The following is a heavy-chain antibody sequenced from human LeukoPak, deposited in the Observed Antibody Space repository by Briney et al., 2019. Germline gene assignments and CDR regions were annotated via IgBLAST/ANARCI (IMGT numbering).Heavy chain of an antibody. Sequence: PGRSLRLSCAASGFTFSSYAMHWVRQAPGKGLEWVALISYDASDKYYADSVKGRFTISRDNSKNTLYLQMNSLRAEDTAVYYCARVRRWLQLGLDYWGQGTLVTVSS. CDR2: ISYDASDK. J-gene: IGHJ4*02. D-gene: IGHD5-24*01. CDR3: ARVRRWLQLGLDY. V-gene: IGHV3-30*04. CDR1: GFTFSSYA.